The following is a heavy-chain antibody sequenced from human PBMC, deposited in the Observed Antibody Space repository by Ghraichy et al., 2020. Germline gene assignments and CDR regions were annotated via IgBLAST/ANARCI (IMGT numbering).Heavy chain of an antibody. Sequence: GESLNISCAASGFTFSSYSMNWVRQAPGKGLEWVSYISSSSTIYYADSVKGRFTISRDNAKNSLYLQMNSLRAEDTAVYYCARDRGYCSGGSCYANPIDYWGQGTLVTVSS. CDR1: GFTFSSYS. D-gene: IGHD2-15*01. V-gene: IGHV3-48*01. CDR2: ISSSSTI. CDR3: ARDRGYCSGGSCYANPIDY. J-gene: IGHJ4*02.